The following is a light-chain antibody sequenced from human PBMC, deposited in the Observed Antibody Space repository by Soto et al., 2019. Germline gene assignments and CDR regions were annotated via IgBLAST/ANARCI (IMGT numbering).Light chain of an antibody. CDR1: SSNIGNYY. J-gene: IGLJ1*01. V-gene: IGLV1-47*01. CDR2: RNN. Sequence: QPVLNQPPSASGTPGQRGTLSCSGSSSNIGNYYVHWYQQLPEAAPKLLIYRNNQRPSGVPDRFSGSKSGTSASLAISGLRSEDEADYYCAAWDDSMSVLFGTGTKVTVL. CDR3: AAWDDSMSVL.